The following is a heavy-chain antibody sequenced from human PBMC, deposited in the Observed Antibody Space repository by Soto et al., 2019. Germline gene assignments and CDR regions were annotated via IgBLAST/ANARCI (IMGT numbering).Heavy chain of an antibody. CDR1: GFTFSIYV. V-gene: IGHV3-23*01. Sequence: GGSLIHCCAASGFTFSIYVMILVRQTPGKGLEWVSAISGSGGSTYYADSVKGRFTISRDNSKNTLYLQMNSLRAEDTAVYYCAKEHKMYSSSRSDIDYWGQGTLVTVSS. D-gene: IGHD6-6*01. J-gene: IGHJ4*02. CDR3: AKEHKMYSSSRSDIDY. CDR2: ISGSGGST.